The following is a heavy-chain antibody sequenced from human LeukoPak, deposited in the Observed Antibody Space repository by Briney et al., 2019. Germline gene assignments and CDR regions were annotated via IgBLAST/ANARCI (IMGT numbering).Heavy chain of an antibody. Sequence: PSQTLSLTCTVSGGSISSGDYYWSWIRQPPGKGLEWIVYIYYSGSTYYNPSLKSRVTISVDTSKNQFSLKLSSVTAADTAVYYCARDHPDDSSGYFNQNYYYGMDVWGQGTTVTVS. D-gene: IGHD3-22*01. CDR3: ARDHPDDSSGYFNQNYYYGMDV. J-gene: IGHJ6*02. CDR1: GGSISSGDYY. CDR2: IYYSGST. V-gene: IGHV4-30-4*01.